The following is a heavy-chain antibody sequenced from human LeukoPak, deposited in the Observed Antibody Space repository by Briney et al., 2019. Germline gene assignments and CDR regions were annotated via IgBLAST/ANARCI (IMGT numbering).Heavy chain of an antibody. CDR2: ISGSSSTI. J-gene: IGHJ1*01. CDR3: ARDCYGDPTQEYFQH. Sequence: GGSLRLSCAASGFTFSSYSMNWVRQAPGKGLEWVSYISGSSSTIYYADSVKGRFTISRDNAKNSLYLQMNSLRAEDTAVYYCARDCYGDPTQEYFQHWGQGTLVTVSS. V-gene: IGHV3-48*01. D-gene: IGHD4-17*01. CDR1: GFTFSSYS.